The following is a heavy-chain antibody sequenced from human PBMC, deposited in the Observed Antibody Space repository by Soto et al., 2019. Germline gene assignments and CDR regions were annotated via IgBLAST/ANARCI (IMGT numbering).Heavy chain of an antibody. CDR2: IKQDGSEK. D-gene: IGHD6-13*01. J-gene: IGHJ4*02. V-gene: IGHV3-7*01. Sequence: PGGSLRLSCAASGFTFSSYWMSWVRQAPGKGLEWVANIKQDGSEKYYVDSVKGRFTISRDNAKNSLYLQMNSLRAEDTAVYYCARDRYSSSWYRGYYFDYWGQGTLVTVSS. CDR1: GFTFSSYW. CDR3: ARDRYSSSWYRGYYFDY.